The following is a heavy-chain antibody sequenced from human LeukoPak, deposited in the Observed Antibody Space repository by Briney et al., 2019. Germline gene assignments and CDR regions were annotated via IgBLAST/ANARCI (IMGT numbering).Heavy chain of an antibody. Sequence: GGSLRLSCAASGFTFSSYAMSWVRQAPGKGLEWVSAISGSGGSTYYADSVKGRFTISRDNSKNTLYLQMNSLRAEDTAVYYCARTGDENDYGDYGSDFDYWGQGTLVTVST. V-gene: IGHV3-23*01. CDR2: ISGSGGST. D-gene: IGHD4-17*01. J-gene: IGHJ4*02. CDR3: ARTGDENDYGDYGSDFDY. CDR1: GFTFSSYA.